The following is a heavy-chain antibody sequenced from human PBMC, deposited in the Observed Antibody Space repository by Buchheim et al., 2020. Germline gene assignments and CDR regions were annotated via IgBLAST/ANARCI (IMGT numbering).Heavy chain of an antibody. Sequence: EVQLVESGGGLVQSGGSLRLSCAASGFTFSSHTMNWVRQVPGKGLEWVSAISGSGGSTYYADSVKGRLTISRDNPRNMLHLHMDSLRAEDTAVYYCAGDPPDSGYAFEIWGQGT. CDR3: AGDPPDSGYAFEI. J-gene: IGHJ3*02. D-gene: IGHD3-22*01. CDR1: GFTFSSHT. CDR2: ISGSGGST. V-gene: IGHV3-23*04.